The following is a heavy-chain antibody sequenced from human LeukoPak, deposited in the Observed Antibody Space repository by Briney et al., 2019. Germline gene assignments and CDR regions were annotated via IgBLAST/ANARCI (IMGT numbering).Heavy chain of an antibody. Sequence: ASVKVSCKASGGTFSSYTINWVRQAPGQGLEWMGGIIPIFGTANYAQKFQGRVTITADESTSTAYMELSSLRSEDTAVYYCASTPNSNYDYMDMITFGGAIDYWGQGTLVTVSS. V-gene: IGHV1-69*01. CDR3: ASTPNSNYDYMDMITFGGAIDY. CDR1: GGTFSSYT. CDR2: IIPIFGTA. D-gene: IGHD3-16*01. J-gene: IGHJ4*02.